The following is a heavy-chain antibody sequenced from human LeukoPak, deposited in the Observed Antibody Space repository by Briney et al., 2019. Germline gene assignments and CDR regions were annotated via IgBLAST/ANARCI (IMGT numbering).Heavy chain of an antibody. V-gene: IGHV4-39*07. D-gene: IGHD5-18*01. CDR1: GGSISSSTYL. J-gene: IGHJ4*02. CDR2: IYYYRGST. CDR3: AREGIQLWSFDY. Sequence: SETLSLTCTVSGGSISSSTYLWGWIRQPPGKGLEWFGSIYYYRGSTYYNPSLKSRLNLSVDTSKNQFSLKLSSVTAADTAVYYCAREGIQLWSFDYWGQGTLVTVSS.